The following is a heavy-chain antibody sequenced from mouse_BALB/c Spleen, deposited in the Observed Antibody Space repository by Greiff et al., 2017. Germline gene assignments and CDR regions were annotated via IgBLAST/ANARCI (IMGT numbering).Heavy chain of an antibody. J-gene: IGHJ4*01. CDR3: ARESDYPYYAMDY. CDR2: IWGDGST. CDR1: GFSLTGYG. Sequence: VQGVESGPGLVAPSQSLSITCTVSGFSLTGYGVNWVRQPPGKGLEWLGMIWGDGSTDYNSALKSRLSISKDNSKSQVFLKMNSLQTDDTARYYCARESDYPYYAMDYWGQGTSVTVSS. V-gene: IGHV2-6-7*01. D-gene: IGHD2-4*01.